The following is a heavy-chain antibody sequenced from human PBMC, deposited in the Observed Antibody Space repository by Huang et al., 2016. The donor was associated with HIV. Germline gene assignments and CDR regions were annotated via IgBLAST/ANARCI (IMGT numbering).Heavy chain of an antibody. CDR2: ISRSSNKL. J-gene: IGHJ4*02. Sequence: EVQLVESGGGLVQPGRSLRLSCTASGFTFDDYAMHWVREVPGKGLEWVLGISRSSNKLVYADSVKGRFTISRDNAKNSLYLQMNSLRVEDMAFYYCAKDIKGGSSWSGYFDSWGQGTLVTVSS. D-gene: IGHD6-19*01. V-gene: IGHV3-9*03. CDR1: GFTFDDYA. CDR3: AKDIKGGSSWSGYFDS.